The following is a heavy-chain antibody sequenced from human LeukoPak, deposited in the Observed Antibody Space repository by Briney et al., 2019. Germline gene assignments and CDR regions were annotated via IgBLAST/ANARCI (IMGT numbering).Heavy chain of an antibody. Sequence: PSETLSLTCTVSGGSISSYYWSWIRQPPGKGLEWIGEINHSGSTNYNPSLKSRVTISVDTSKNQFSLKLSSVTAADTAVYYCARRMPTAAGTSNWFDPWGQGTLVTVSS. CDR3: ARRMPTAAGTSNWFDP. J-gene: IGHJ5*02. CDR1: GGSISSYY. D-gene: IGHD6-13*01. V-gene: IGHV4-34*01. CDR2: INHSGST.